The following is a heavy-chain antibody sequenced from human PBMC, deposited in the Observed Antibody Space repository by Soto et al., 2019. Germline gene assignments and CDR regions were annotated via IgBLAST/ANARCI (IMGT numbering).Heavy chain of an antibody. J-gene: IGHJ4*02. V-gene: IGHV1-69*12. D-gene: IGHD5-12*01. CDR1: GGTFSSYA. CDR3: AGCAVEMATPDYFYY. Sequence: QVQLVQSGAEVKKPGSSVKVSCKASGGTFSSYAISWVRQAPGQGLEWMGGIIPIFGTANYAQKFQGRVTITADESTSTAYMELSSLRTEFTAVYCCAGCAVEMATPDYFYYWGQGTLVTVSS. CDR2: IIPIFGTA.